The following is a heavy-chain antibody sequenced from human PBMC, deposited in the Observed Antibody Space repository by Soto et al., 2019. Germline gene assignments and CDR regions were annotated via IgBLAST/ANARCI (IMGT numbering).Heavy chain of an antibody. V-gene: IGHV3-7*01. Sequence: GGSLRLSCAASGFTFSSYWMSWVRQAPGKGLEWVANIKQDGSEKYYVDSVKGRFTISRDNAKNSLYLQMNSLRAEDTAVYYCARVPIPQSFYYMDVWGKGTTVTVSS. D-gene: IGHD2-2*02. CDR2: IKQDGSEK. J-gene: IGHJ6*03. CDR3: ARVPIPQSFYYMDV. CDR1: GFTFSSYW.